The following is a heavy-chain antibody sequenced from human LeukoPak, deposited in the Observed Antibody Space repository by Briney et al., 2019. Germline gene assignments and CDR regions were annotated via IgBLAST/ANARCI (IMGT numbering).Heavy chain of an antibody. V-gene: IGHV4-31*03. CDR3: ARLWFGELFLDS. Sequence: PSETLSLTCTVSGGSISRDVYYWSWIRQNPGKGLEWIGYISYTGSTYYNPPLKSRVTMSVDTSKSHLSLKLNSVTAADTAVYYCARLWFGELFLDSWGQGVLVTVSS. CDR1: GGSISRDVYY. D-gene: IGHD3-10*01. J-gene: IGHJ4*02. CDR2: ISYTGST.